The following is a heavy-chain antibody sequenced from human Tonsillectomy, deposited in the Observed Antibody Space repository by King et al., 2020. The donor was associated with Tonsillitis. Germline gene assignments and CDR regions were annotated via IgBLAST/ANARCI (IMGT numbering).Heavy chain of an antibody. CDR3: VKGGKVVVGTRAVYYFDY. CDR2: ISSNGGST. D-gene: IGHD2-2*01. CDR1: GFTFSSYA. V-gene: IGHV3-64D*06. J-gene: IGHJ4*02. Sequence: VQLVESGGGLVQPGGSLKLSCSASGFTFSSYAMHWVRQAPGKGLEYVSAISSNGGSTYYADSVKGRFTISRENSKNTLYLQMSSLRAEDTAVYYCVKGGKVVVGTRAVYYFDYWGQGTLVTVSS.